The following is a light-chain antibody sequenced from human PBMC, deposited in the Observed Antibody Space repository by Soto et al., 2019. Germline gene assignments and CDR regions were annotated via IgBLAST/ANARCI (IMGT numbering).Light chain of an antibody. CDR3: LT. J-gene: IGKJ3*01. Sequence: EIVLTQSPATLSLSPGERATLSCRASQSVSSYLAWYQQKPGQAPRLLIYDASNRATGIPARFSGSGSGTDFTLTISSLEPEDFAVTEGLTFGPGTKVDIK. V-gene: IGKV3-11*01. CDR2: DAS. CDR1: QSVSSY.